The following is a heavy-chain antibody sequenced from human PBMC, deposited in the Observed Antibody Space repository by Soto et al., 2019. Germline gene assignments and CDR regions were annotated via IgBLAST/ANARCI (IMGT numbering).Heavy chain of an antibody. J-gene: IGHJ3*02. Sequence: SETLSLTCTVSGGSISSGDYYWSWIRQPPGKGLEWIGYIYYSGSTYYNPSLKSRVTISVDTSKNQFSLKLSSVTAADTAVYYCARSGQLGVAHWLNAFDIWGQGTMVTVSS. CDR1: GGSISSGDYY. CDR2: IYYSGST. V-gene: IGHV4-30-4*01. D-gene: IGHD3-16*01. CDR3: ARSGQLGVAHWLNAFDI.